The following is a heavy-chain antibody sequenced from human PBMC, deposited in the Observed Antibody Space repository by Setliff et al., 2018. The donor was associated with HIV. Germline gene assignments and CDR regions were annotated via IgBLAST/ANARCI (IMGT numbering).Heavy chain of an antibody. J-gene: IGHJ3*02. Sequence: GESLKISCAASGFSFSGYWMSWVRQAPGKGLEWVANIKEDGSEEYYVDSVKGRFTISRDNAKSSLYLQMNSLRVEDTAVYYCARDQLWSKATFDIWGQGTMVTVS. D-gene: IGHD5-18*01. CDR2: IKEDGSEE. CDR1: GFSFSGYW. V-gene: IGHV3-7*01. CDR3: ARDQLWSKATFDI.